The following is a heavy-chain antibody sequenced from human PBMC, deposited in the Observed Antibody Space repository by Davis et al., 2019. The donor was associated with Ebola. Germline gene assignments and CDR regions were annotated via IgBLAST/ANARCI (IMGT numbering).Heavy chain of an antibody. V-gene: IGHV4-59*12. Sequence: ESLKISCEASGFTFTSSAMHWVRQSPGKGLEWVANMGYEGETNFNPSLKSRVSMSVDKYRNEFSLRLKSVTAADTAVYYCARDKGGASSDFWGQGILVSVSS. D-gene: IGHD6-6*01. CDR1: GFTFTSSA. CDR3: ARDKGGASSDF. J-gene: IGHJ4*02. CDR2: MGYEGET.